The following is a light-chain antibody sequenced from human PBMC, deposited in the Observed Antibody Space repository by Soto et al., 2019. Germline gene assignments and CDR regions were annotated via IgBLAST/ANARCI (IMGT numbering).Light chain of an antibody. J-gene: IGKJ5*01. CDR2: GAS. CDR1: QSVRSN. CDR3: QQYYSWPPIT. Sequence: EIVMTQSPATLSVSPGERATLSCRASQSVRSNLAWYQQKPGQAPRLLIYGASTRATGIPARFSGSGSGTEFTLTISGLQSEDFALYYCQQYYSWPPITFDQGTRLETK. V-gene: IGKV3-15*01.